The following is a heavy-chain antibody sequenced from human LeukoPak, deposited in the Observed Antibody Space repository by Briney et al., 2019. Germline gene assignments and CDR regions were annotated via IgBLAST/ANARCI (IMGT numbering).Heavy chain of an antibody. J-gene: IGHJ4*02. V-gene: IGHV3-7*01. Sequence: GGSLRLSCAVSGFNFSSYWMSWVRQAPGKGLEWVANIKQDGSERFYVDSVKGRFTVSRDNAKNSLYLQMNSLRAEDTAVFYCATNDYGASDYWGRGTLVTVSS. CDR3: ATNDYGASDY. CDR2: IKQDGSER. CDR1: GFNFSSYW. D-gene: IGHD4-17*01.